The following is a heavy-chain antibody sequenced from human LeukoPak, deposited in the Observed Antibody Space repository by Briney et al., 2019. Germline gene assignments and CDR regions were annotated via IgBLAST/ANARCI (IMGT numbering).Heavy chain of an antibody. D-gene: IGHD2-2*03. CDR3: ARDFGYCSSTSCGEALDY. V-gene: IGHV4-30-2*01. CDR1: GDSISNGNYY. Sequence: PSETLSLTCTVSGDSISNGNYYWRWIRQPPGKGLEWIGYIYHSGSTDYNPSLKTRITISMDRSQNQFSLKLSSVTAADTAVYYCARDFGYCSSTSCGEALDYWGQGTLVTVSS. CDR2: IYHSGST. J-gene: IGHJ4*02.